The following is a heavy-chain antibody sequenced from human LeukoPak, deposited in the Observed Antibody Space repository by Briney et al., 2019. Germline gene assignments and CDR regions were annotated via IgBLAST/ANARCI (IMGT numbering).Heavy chain of an antibody. CDR3: AKDMVRGVIITGPFDY. D-gene: IGHD3-10*01. V-gene: IGHV3-23*01. J-gene: IGHJ4*02. CDR2: IGNDGGDT. Sequence: PGGSLRLSCYASGFTFNNYAMSWVRQAPGKGLEWVAAIGNDGGDTKYADSVEGRFTISRDNSRNTLYLQMNSLRAEDTALYYCAKDMVRGVIITGPFDYWGQGTLVTVSS. CDR1: GFTFNNYA.